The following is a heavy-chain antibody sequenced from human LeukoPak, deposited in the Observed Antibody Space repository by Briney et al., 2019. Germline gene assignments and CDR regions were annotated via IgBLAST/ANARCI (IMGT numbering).Heavy chain of an antibody. CDR2: IYSGGST. Sequence: GGSLRLSCAASGFAFSSYAMHWVRQAPGKGLEWVSVIYSGGSTYYADFVKGRFTISRDNSKNTLYLQMNSLRAEDTAVYYCARDIPGYSYGYDYWGQGTLVTVSS. CDR1: GFAFSSYA. J-gene: IGHJ4*02. D-gene: IGHD5-18*01. CDR3: ARDIPGYSYGYDY. V-gene: IGHV3-66*01.